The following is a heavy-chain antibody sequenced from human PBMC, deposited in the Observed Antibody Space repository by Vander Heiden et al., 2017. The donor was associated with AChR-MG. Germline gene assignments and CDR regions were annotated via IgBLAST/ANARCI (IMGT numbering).Heavy chain of an antibody. CDR2: ISGSGGST. J-gene: IGHJ4*02. CDR1: GFPFGSYA. D-gene: IGHD3-3*01. CDR3: AKGITIFGVVTPPVDY. V-gene: IGHV3-23*01. Sequence: EVQLLESGGGLVQPGGSLRLSCAASGFPFGSYAMSWVRQAPGKGLEWVSAISGSGGSTYYADSVKGRFTISRDNSKNTLYLQMNSLRAEDTAVYYCAKGITIFGVVTPPVDYWGQGTLVTVSS.